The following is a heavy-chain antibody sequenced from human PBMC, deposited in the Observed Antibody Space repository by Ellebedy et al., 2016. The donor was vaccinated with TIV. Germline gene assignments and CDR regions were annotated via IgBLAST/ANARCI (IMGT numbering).Heavy chain of an antibody. D-gene: IGHD2-8*01. V-gene: IGHV1-18*04. J-gene: IGHJ4*02. CDR3: ARDLRGSLKGGY. CDR1: GYSFSIFG. CDR2: ISIYNGNT. Sequence: AASVKVSCKASGYSFSIFGFSWVRQAPGQGLEWMGWISIYNGNTKYSQKFQGRVNTTTDTSTTTVYMELRSLRSDDTAVYYCARDLRGSLKGGYWGQGTLVTVSS.